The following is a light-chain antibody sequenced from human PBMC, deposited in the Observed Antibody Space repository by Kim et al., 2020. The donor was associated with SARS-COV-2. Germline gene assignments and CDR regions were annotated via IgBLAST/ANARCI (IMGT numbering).Light chain of an antibody. CDR1: KLGDKY. V-gene: IGLV3-1*01. J-gene: IGLJ3*02. CDR3: QAWDSSTEV. CDR2: QDS. Sequence: GAPGQKDGSTCSGDKLGDKYACWYQQKPGQSPVLVIYQDSKRPSGIPERFSGSNSGNTATLTISGTQAMDEADYYCQAWDSSTEVFGGGTQLTVL.